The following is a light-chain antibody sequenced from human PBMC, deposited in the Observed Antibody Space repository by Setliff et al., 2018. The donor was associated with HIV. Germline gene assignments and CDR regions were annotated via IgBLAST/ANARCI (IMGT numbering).Light chain of an antibody. CDR1: SSDFGAYDY. Sequence: QSALTQPRSVSGSPGQSITISCTGTSSDFGAYDYVSWYQQHPGKAPKLIIFDVTERPSGVPDRFSGPKSGNTASLTISGLQSADEADYYCSSYTTSSTVVFGGGTKVTVL. CDR3: SSYTTSSTVV. CDR2: DVT. J-gene: IGLJ2*01. V-gene: IGLV2-11*01.